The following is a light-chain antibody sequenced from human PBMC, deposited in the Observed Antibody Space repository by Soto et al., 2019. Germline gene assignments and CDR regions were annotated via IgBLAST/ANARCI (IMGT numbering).Light chain of an antibody. CDR2: DDS. CDR3: QLWDSSSDHQV. Sequence: SYELTQPPSVSVAPGQTARITCGGNNIGSKSVHWYKQKPGQAPVLVVYDDSDRPSGIPERFSGSNSGNTATLTISRVEAGDEADYYCQLWDSSSDHQVFGTGTQLTVL. V-gene: IGLV3-21*02. J-gene: IGLJ1*01. CDR1: NIGSKS.